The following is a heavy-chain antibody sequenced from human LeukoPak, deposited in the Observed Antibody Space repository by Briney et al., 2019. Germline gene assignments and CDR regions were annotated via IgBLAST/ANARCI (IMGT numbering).Heavy chain of an antibody. Sequence: ASVKVSCKASGGTFSSYAISWVRQAPGQGPEWVGRINPYSGGANYAQKFQDRVALTRDTSMSTVYMELNSLRSEDTAMYYCAGGKEYYFDYWGQGTLVTVSS. CDR1: GGTFSSYA. V-gene: IGHV1-2*06. CDR3: AGGKEYYFDY. J-gene: IGHJ4*02. CDR2: INPYSGGA.